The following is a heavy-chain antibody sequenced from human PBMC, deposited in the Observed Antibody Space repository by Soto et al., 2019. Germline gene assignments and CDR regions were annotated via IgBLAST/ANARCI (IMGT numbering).Heavy chain of an antibody. CDR3: ARASPVVTDV. D-gene: IGHD5-18*01. Sequence: QVQLQESGPGLVKPSQTLSLTCTVSGGSISSGDYYWSWIRQPPGKGLEWIGYIYYSGSTYYNPSPXTXVXIXXDTSKNQFSLKLSSVTAADTAVYYCARASPVVTDVWGQGTTVTVSS. CDR2: IYYSGST. J-gene: IGHJ6*02. V-gene: IGHV4-30-4*01. CDR1: GGSISSGDYY.